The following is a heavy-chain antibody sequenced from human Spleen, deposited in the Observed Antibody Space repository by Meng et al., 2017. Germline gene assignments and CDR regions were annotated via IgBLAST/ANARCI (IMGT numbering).Heavy chain of an antibody. CDR3: ARRYCSGGSCYFFGY. CDR1: GGSISSGGYY. CDR2: IYYSGST. Sequence: QVQLQESGPGLVKPSQTLSLTCTVSGGSISSGGYYWSWIRQYPGKGLEWIGYIYYSGSTYYNPSLKSRVTISVDTSKNQFSLKLSSVTAADTAVYYCARRYCSGGSCYFFGYWGQGTLVTVSS. D-gene: IGHD2-15*01. J-gene: IGHJ4*02. V-gene: IGHV4-31*03.